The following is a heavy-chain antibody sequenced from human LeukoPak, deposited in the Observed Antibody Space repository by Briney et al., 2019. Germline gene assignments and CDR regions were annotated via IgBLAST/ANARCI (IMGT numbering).Heavy chain of an antibody. J-gene: IGHJ4*02. D-gene: IGHD3-22*01. CDR2: ISGGGTSI. CDR1: GLTFSDYY. V-gene: IGHV3-11*01. CDR3: ASTYYDSSGYSL. Sequence: GGSLRLSCAASGLTFSDYYMSWIRQAPGKGLGWVSFISGGGTSIYYADSVRGRFTISRDNAQNSVYLQMNSLRADATAVYYCASTYYDSSGYSLWGQGALVTVSS.